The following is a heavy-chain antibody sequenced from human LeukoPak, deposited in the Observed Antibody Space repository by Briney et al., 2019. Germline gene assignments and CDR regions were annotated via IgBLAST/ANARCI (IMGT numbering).Heavy chain of an antibody. CDR2: INPNSGGT. Sequence: ASVKVSCKASGYTFTGYYMHWVRQAPGQGLEWMGWINPNSGGTNYAQKFQGRVTMTRDTSISTAYMELSRLRSDDTAVYYCARVNRRDGYNSNYWGQGTLVTVSS. D-gene: IGHD5-24*01. CDR3: ARVNRRDGYNSNY. V-gene: IGHV1-2*02. CDR1: GYTFTGYY. J-gene: IGHJ4*02.